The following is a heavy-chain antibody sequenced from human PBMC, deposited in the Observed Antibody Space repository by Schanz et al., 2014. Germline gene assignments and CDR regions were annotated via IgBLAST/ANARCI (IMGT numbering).Heavy chain of an antibody. CDR2: ISVYHGHT. D-gene: IGHD3-10*01. V-gene: IGHV1-18*01. CDR3: VRDAGWAFGDYHDMDV. CDR1: GYTFNNHG. Sequence: QVQLVQSGGEVKKPGASATVSCKASGYTFNNHGISWVRQAPGQGREWMGWISVYHGHTNYAEKVHGRVTMTTDTATSTAYMELRSLISDDTAVYYCVRDAGWAFGDYHDMDVWGQGTSVTGSS. J-gene: IGHJ6*02.